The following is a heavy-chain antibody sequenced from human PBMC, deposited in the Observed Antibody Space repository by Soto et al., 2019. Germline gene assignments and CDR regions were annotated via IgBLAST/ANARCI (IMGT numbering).Heavy chain of an antibody. J-gene: IGHJ4*02. CDR2: IYYSGST. Sequence: TLSLTCTVSGGSISSGDYYWSWIRQPPGKGLEWIGYIYYSGSTYYNPSLKSRVTISVDTSKNQFSLKLSSVTAADTAVYYCARDSYSYGRTYYFDYWGQGTLVTVSS. CDR3: ARDSYSYGRTYYFDY. V-gene: IGHV4-30-4*01. CDR1: GGSISSGDYY. D-gene: IGHD5-18*01.